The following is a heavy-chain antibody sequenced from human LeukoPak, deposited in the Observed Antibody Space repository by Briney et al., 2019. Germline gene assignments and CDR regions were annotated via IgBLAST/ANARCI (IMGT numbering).Heavy chain of an antibody. D-gene: IGHD3-10*01. Sequence: GGSLRLSCAASGFTFSSYAMHWVRQAPGKGLEYVSAISGSGGSTYYADSVKGRFTISRDNSKNTLYLQMNSLRAEDTAVYYCAKGYYGSGSHYNVLLLFDPWGQGTLVTVSS. V-gene: IGHV3-23*01. CDR2: ISGSGGST. J-gene: IGHJ5*02. CDR3: AKGYYGSGSHYNVLLLFDP. CDR1: GFTFSSYA.